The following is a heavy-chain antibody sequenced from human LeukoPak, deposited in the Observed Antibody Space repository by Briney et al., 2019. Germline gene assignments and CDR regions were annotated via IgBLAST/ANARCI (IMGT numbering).Heavy chain of an antibody. Sequence: SETLSLTCAVYGGSFSGYYWSWIRQPPGKGLEWIGEINHSGSTNYNPSLKSRATISVDTSKNQFSLKLSSVPAADTAVYHCARGRAGRRIFDYWGQGTLVTVSS. CDR3: ARGRAGRRIFDY. V-gene: IGHV4-34*01. J-gene: IGHJ4*02. CDR1: GGSFSGYY. D-gene: IGHD3-3*02. CDR2: INHSGST.